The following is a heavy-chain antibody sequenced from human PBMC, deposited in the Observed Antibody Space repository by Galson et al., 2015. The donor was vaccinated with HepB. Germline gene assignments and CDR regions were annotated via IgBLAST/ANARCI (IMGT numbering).Heavy chain of an antibody. CDR3: ARDSRGGRDTAMEGGFDY. V-gene: IGHV4-31*03. Sequence: TLSLTCTVSGGSISSGGYYWSWIRQHPGKGLEWIGYIYYSGSTYYNPSLKSRVTISVDTSKNQFSLKLSSVTAADTAVYYCARDSRGGRDTAMEGGFDYWGQGTLVTVSS. CDR1: GGSISSGGYY. D-gene: IGHD5-18*01. J-gene: IGHJ4*02. CDR2: IYYSGST.